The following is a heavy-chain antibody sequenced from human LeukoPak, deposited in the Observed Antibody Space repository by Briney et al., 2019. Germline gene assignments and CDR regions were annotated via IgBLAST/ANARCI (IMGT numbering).Heavy chain of an antibody. CDR3: ARDNSVGDNAWWFDP. J-gene: IGHJ5*02. D-gene: IGHD1-26*01. V-gene: IGHV1-69*06. Sequence: SVKVSCKASGGTFSTYAISWVRQAPGQGLEWMGGIIPIFGTANYAQKFQGRVTITADKSTSTAYMELSSLRSEDTAIYYCARDNSVGDNAWWFDPWGQGTLVTVSS. CDR2: IIPIFGTA. CDR1: GGTFSTYA.